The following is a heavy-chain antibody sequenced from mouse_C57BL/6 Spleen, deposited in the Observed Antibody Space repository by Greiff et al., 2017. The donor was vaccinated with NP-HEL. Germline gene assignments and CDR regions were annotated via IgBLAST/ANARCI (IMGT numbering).Heavy chain of an antibody. CDR2: ISSGSSTI. V-gene: IGHV5-17*01. Sequence: DVMLVESGGGLVKPGGSLKLSCAASGFTFSDYGMHWVRQAPEKGLEWVAYISSGSSTIYYADTVKGRFTISRDNAKNTLFLQMTSLRSEDTAMYYCARRDTPYFDYWGQGTTLTDSS. CDR3: ARRDTPYFDY. CDR1: GFTFSDYG. J-gene: IGHJ2*01.